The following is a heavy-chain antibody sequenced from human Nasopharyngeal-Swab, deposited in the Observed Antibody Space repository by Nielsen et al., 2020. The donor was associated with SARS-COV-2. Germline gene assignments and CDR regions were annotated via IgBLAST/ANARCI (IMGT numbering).Heavy chain of an antibody. CDR3: ARTGDLDIVVVPAALWAFDI. J-gene: IGHJ3*02. CDR1: GGSISSSSYY. D-gene: IGHD2-2*03. CDR2: IYYSGST. Sequence: SGTLSLTCTVSGGSISSSSYYWGWIRQPPGKGLEWIGSIYYSGSTYYNPSLKSRVTISVDTSKNQFSLKLSSVTAADTAVYYCARTGDLDIVVVPAALWAFDIWGQGTMVTVSS. V-gene: IGHV4-39*01.